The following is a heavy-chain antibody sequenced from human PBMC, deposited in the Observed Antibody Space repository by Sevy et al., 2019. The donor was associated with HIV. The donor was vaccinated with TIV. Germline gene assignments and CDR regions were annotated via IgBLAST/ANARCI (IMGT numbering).Heavy chain of an antibody. CDR2: ISSNGGST. V-gene: IGHV3-64*01. J-gene: IGHJ3*02. D-gene: IGHD6-13*01. Sequence: GGSLRLSCAASGFTFSSYAMHWVRQAPGKGLEYVSAISSNGGSTYYANSVKGRFTISRDNSKNTLYLQMGSLRAEDMAVYYCARGTYSSSWYEAGAFDIWGQWTMVTVSS. CDR3: ARGTYSSSWYEAGAFDI. CDR1: GFTFSSYA.